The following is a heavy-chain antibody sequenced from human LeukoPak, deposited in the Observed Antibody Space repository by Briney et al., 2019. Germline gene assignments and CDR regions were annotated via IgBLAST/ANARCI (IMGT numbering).Heavy chain of an antibody. CDR2: IIPILGIA. Sequence: GASVKVSCKASGYTFTGYYMHWVRQAPGQGLEWMGRIIPILGIANYAQKFQGRVTITADKSTSTAYMELSSLRSEDTAVYYCARDLHRWELPMGNYFDYWGQGTLVTVSS. V-gene: IGHV1-69*04. J-gene: IGHJ4*02. D-gene: IGHD1-26*01. CDR3: ARDLHRWELPMGNYFDY. CDR1: GYTFTGYY.